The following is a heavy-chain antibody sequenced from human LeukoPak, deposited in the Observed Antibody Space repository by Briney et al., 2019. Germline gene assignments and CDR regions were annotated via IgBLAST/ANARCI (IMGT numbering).Heavy chain of an antibody. D-gene: IGHD2-15*01. Sequence: GGSLRLSCAASGFTFSSYSMNWVRQAPGKGLEWVSSISSSSSYIYYADSVKGRFTISRDNAKKSLYLQMNSLRAEDTAVYYCAKAPVTSCRGAFCYPFDYWGQGTLVTVSS. CDR1: GFTFSSYS. CDR3: AKAPVTSCRGAFCYPFDY. J-gene: IGHJ4*02. CDR2: ISSSSSYI. V-gene: IGHV3-21*01.